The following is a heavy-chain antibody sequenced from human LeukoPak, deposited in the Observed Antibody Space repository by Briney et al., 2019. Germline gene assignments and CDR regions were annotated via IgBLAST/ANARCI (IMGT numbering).Heavy chain of an antibody. CDR3: TRNYGDY. V-gene: IGHV3-49*04. CDR1: GFTFSSYG. CDR2: IRSKAYGGTT. J-gene: IGHJ4*02. Sequence: GGSLRLSCAASGFTFSSYGMSWVRQAPGKGLEWVGFIRSKAYGGTTEYAASAKDRFTISRDDSKSIAYLQMNSLKTEDTAVYYCTRNYGDYWGQGTLVTVSS.